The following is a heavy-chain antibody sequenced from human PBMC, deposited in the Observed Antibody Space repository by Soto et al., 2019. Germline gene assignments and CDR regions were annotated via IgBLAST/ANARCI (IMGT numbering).Heavy chain of an antibody. CDR3: AKGYFETKGPYFFDY. J-gene: IGHJ4*02. Sequence: GGPLRLSCAASGFTFNNYAMNWVRQAPGKGLEWVSAIRNSGGFTYYADSVKGRFTISRDNSKNTLYLHMNSLRAEDTALYYCAKGYFETKGPYFFDYWGQGTLVTVSS. V-gene: IGHV3-23*01. D-gene: IGHD1-26*01. CDR2: IRNSGGFT. CDR1: GFTFNNYA.